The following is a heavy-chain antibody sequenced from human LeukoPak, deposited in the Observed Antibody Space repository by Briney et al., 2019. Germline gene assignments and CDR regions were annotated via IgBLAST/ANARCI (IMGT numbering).Heavy chain of an antibody. V-gene: IGHV4-39*01. CDR3: ARLVRAFDY. Sequence: PSETLSLTCAVSGGSITSSSYYWGWIRQPPGRGLEWIGTIYYSGTTSYNPSIKSRVTISVDKSKNQFSLKLNSVSAADTAVYFCARLVRAFDYWGQGTLVTVSS. D-gene: IGHD2-21*01. J-gene: IGHJ4*02. CDR1: GGSITSSSYY. CDR2: IYYSGTT.